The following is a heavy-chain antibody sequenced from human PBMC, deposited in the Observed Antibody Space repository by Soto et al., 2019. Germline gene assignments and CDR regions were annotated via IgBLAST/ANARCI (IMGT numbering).Heavy chain of an antibody. J-gene: IGHJ5*02. Sequence: GGSLRLSCAASGFTFSSYGMHWVRQAPGKGLEWVAVIWYDGSNKYYADSVKGRFTISRDNSKNTLYLQMNSLRAEDTAVYYCARAITMVRGVIGPDPWGQGTLVTVSS. CDR2: IWYDGSNK. CDR1: GFTFSSYG. V-gene: IGHV3-33*01. CDR3: ARAITMVRGVIGPDP. D-gene: IGHD3-10*01.